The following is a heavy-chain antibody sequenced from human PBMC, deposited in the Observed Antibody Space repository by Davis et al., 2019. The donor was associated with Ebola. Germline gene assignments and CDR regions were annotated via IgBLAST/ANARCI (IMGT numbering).Heavy chain of an antibody. D-gene: IGHD3-9*01. V-gene: IGHV1-18*01. Sequence: ASVQVSCKASGYTFTSYGISWVRQAPGQGLEWMGWISAYNGNTNYAQKLQGRVTMTTDTSTSTAYMELRSLRSDDTAVYYCARDHYDILVWGYWGQGTLVTVSS. CDR3: ARDHYDILVWGY. CDR1: GYTFTSYG. CDR2: ISAYNGNT. J-gene: IGHJ4*02.